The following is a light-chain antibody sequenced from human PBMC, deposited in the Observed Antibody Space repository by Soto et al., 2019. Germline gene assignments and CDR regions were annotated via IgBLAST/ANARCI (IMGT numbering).Light chain of an antibody. V-gene: IGKV1-5*03. Sequence: DIHMTQSPSTLSASVGDRVTITCRASQSISIWLAWYQQKPGKAPNLLIYKTSSLETGVPSRFSGRGSGTEFTLTISSLQPDDFATYYCQHYNDYSWTFGQVTKVEVK. J-gene: IGKJ1*01. CDR1: QSISIW. CDR2: KTS. CDR3: QHYNDYSWT.